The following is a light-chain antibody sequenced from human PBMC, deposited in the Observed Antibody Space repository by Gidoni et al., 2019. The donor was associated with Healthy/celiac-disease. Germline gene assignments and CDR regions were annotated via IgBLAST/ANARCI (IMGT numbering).Light chain of an antibody. CDR3: QQYNNWPPYT. CDR2: VAS. V-gene: IGKV3-15*01. Sequence: EIVMTQSPATLSVSPGERATLSCRASQSGSSNLAWYKQKPGQAPRLLIYVASTSATGIPARLSGSGSGTEFTLTISSLQSEDFAVYYCQQYNNWPPYTFGQGTKLEIK. J-gene: IGKJ2*01. CDR1: QSGSSN.